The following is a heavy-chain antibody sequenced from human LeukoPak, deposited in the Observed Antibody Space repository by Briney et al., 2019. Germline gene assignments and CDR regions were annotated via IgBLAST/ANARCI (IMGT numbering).Heavy chain of an antibody. CDR3: ARGGYSGYDSARGYYYYYMDV. D-gene: IGHD5-12*01. Sequence: ASVKVSCKASGYTFTSYGISWVRQAPGQGLEWMGWISAYNGNTNYAQKLQGRVTMTTDTSTSTAYMELMRMSSDDTAVYYCARGGYSGYDSARGYYYYYMDVWGKGTTVTVSS. J-gene: IGHJ6*03. V-gene: IGHV1-18*01. CDR2: ISAYNGNT. CDR1: GYTFTSYG.